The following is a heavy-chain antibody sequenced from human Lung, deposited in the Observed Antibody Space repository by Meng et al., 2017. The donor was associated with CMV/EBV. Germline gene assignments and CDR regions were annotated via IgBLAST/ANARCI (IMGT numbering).Heavy chain of an antibody. CDR2: ISYDGSNK. J-gene: IGHJ6*02. CDR3: ARDEYIILVSYGMDV. V-gene: IGHV3-30-3*01. CDR1: GFTFSSYA. Sequence: GGSXRLSCAASGFTFSSYAMHWVRQAPGKGLEWVAVISYDGSNKYYADSVKGRFTISRDNSKNTLYLQMNSLRAEDTAVYYCARDEYIILVSYGMDVWGQGXTVTVSS. D-gene: IGHD3-9*01.